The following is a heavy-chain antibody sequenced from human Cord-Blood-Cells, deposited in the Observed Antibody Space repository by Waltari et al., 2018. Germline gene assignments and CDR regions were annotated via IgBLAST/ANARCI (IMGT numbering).Heavy chain of an antibody. Sequence: QVQLQESGPGLVKPSQTLSLTCTVSGGSTSSGGYYSSWIRQHPGKGLEWIGYIYYSGSTYYNPSLKSRVTISVDTSKNQFSLKLSSVTAADTAVYYCARTGGEWLEYFQHWGQGTLVTVSS. CDR2: IYYSGST. V-gene: IGHV4-31*03. D-gene: IGHD3-3*01. J-gene: IGHJ1*01. CDR1: GGSTSSGGYY. CDR3: ARTGGEWLEYFQH.